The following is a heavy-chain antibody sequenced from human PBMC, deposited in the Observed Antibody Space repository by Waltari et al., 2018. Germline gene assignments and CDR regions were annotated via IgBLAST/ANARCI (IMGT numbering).Heavy chain of an antibody. D-gene: IGHD1-26*01. CDR3: ARPQRGGGSNAFDI. CDR2: IYYSWST. Sequence: QLQLQESGPGLVKPSETLSLTCTVSGGSISSSSYYWGWIRQPPGKGLEWIGSIYYSWSTYYNPSLKSRVTISVDTSKNQFSLKLSSVTAADTAVYYCARPQRGGGSNAFDIWGQGTMVTVSS. J-gene: IGHJ3*02. V-gene: IGHV4-39*01. CDR1: GGSISSSSYY.